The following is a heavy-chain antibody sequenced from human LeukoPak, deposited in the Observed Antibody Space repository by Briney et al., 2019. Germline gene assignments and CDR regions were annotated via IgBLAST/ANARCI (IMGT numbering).Heavy chain of an antibody. CDR3: ARGGSYLSAFEI. Sequence: PGGSLRLSCAASGFTVSSNYMSWVRQAPGKGLEWVSAISGSGGSTYYADSVKGRFTISRDNSKNTLYLQMNSLRAEDTAVYYCARGGSYLSAFEIWGQGTMVTVSS. J-gene: IGHJ3*02. CDR2: ISGSGGST. CDR1: GFTVSSNY. V-gene: IGHV3-23*01. D-gene: IGHD1-26*01.